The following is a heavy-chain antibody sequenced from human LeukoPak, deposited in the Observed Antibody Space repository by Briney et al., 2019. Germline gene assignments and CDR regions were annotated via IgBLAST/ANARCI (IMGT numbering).Heavy chain of an antibody. CDR2: IYSGGPT. J-gene: IGHJ3*02. V-gene: IGHV3-66*01. Sequence: PGGSLTLSCAASGFTVSSKYMTWVRQAPGKGLEWVSVIYSGGPTYYADSVKGRVTISRDNSENTVYLQMNSLRVEDAAMYYCARRGDGGRAFDIWGQGTMVTVSS. CDR3: ARRGDGGRAFDI. D-gene: IGHD2-21*02. CDR1: GFTVSSKY.